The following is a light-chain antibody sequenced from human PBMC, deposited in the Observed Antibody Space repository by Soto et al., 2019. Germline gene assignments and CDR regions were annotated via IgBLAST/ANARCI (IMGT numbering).Light chain of an antibody. CDR1: QSVSSY. CDR2: DAS. CDR3: QQRGNWPLT. J-gene: IGKJ1*01. V-gene: IGKV3-11*01. Sequence: EIVLTQSPATLSLSPGERATLSCRASQSVSSYFAWYQQKPGQAPRLLIYDASNRATGIPARFSGSGSGTDFTLTISSLEPEDFAVYYCQQRGNWPLTFGQGTKVDIE.